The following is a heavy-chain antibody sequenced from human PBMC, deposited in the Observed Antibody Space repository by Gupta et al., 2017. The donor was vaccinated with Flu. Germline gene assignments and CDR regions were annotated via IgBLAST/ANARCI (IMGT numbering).Heavy chain of an antibody. CDR3: VKGQYSLSGNYYDWFDP. Sequence: EVQLLESGGGLVQAGGSLRLSCTASGFTFSTYALSWVRQAPGKGLEWVSGISGNGIVTYYGDSVEGRFTISRDNSENTVFLQVDSLRAEDTAVYYCVKGQYSLSGNYYDWFDPWGPGTLVTVSS. D-gene: IGHD1-26*01. CDR1: GFTFSTYA. J-gene: IGHJ5*02. CDR2: ISGNGIVT. V-gene: IGHV3-23*01.